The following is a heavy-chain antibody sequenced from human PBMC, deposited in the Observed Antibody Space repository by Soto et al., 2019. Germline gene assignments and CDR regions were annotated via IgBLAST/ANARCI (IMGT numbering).Heavy chain of an antibody. D-gene: IGHD6-19*01. CDR2: INHSGSS. Sequence: SETLSLTCAVYGGSFSGYYWSWIRQPPGKGLEWIGEINHSGSSNYNPSLKSRVTISVDTSKNQFSLKLSSVTAADTAVYYCARAGDSSGWYRGGGMDVWGQGTTVTVSS. CDR1: GGSFSGYY. V-gene: IGHV4-34*01. CDR3: ARAGDSSGWYRGGGMDV. J-gene: IGHJ6*02.